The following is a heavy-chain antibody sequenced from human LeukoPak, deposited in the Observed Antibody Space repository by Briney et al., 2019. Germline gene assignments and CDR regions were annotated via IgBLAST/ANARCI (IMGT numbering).Heavy chain of an antibody. J-gene: IGHJ6*02. Sequence: ASVKVSCKASGGTFSSYAISWVRQAPGQGLEWMGGIIPIFGTANYAQKFQGRVTITADESTSTAYMELSSLRSEDTAVYYCASSGASIMIFGVVPPEEYYYYYGMDVWGQGTTVTVSS. V-gene: IGHV1-69*13. CDR3: ASSGASIMIFGVVPPEEYYYYYGMDV. CDR1: GGTFSSYA. CDR2: IIPIFGTA. D-gene: IGHD3-3*01.